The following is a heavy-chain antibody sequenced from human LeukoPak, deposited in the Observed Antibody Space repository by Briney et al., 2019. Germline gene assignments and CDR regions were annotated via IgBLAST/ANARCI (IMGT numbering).Heavy chain of an antibody. V-gene: IGHV3-30-3*01. CDR3: ARPGYSSSWEEYFQH. J-gene: IGHJ1*01. Sequence: GGSLRLSCAASGFTFSSYAMHWVRQAPGKGLEWVAVISYDGSNKYYADSVKGRFTISRDNSKNTLYLQMNSLRAEDTAVYYCARPGYSSSWEEYFQHWGQGTLVTVSS. CDR1: GFTFSSYA. D-gene: IGHD6-13*01. CDR2: ISYDGSNK.